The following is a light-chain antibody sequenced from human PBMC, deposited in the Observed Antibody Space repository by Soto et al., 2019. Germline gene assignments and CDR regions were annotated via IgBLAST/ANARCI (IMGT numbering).Light chain of an antibody. CDR1: SSDVGGYNY. Sequence: QSALTQPASVSGSPGQSITIPCTGTSSDVGGYNYVSWYQQYPGKAPKLMIYDVSNRPSGVSNRFSGSKSGNTASLTVSGLHAEDEADYYCSSFTTSNSVVFGGGTKLTVL. V-gene: IGLV2-14*01. CDR3: SSFTTSNSVV. CDR2: DVS. J-gene: IGLJ2*01.